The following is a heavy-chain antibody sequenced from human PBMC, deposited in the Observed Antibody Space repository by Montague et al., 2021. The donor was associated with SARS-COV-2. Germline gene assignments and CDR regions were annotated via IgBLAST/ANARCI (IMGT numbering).Heavy chain of an antibody. Sequence: PALVEPTQTLTLTCSFSGFSPSASGVGVGWIRQPPGQALEWLALIFWDDDKRYSPSLKNRLTVTKDTSKNQVVLTMTNMDPVDTTKYYCARKPGWGGDTYDPWGQGTTVTVSA. CDR2: IFWDDDK. CDR3: ARKPGWGGDTYDP. D-gene: IGHD1-26*01. J-gene: IGHJ3*01. V-gene: IGHV2-5*02. CDR1: GFSPSASGVG.